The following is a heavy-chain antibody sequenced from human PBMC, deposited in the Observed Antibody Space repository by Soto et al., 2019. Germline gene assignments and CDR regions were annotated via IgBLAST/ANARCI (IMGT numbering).Heavy chain of an antibody. CDR1: GYTLTSYA. Sequence: ASVKVSCKASGYTLTSYARQWVRQAPGQRLEWMGWINAGNGNTKYSQKFQGRVTITRDTSASTAYMELSSLRSEDTAVYYCARDQGRRIQLWTDLGGFDYWGQGTLVTVSS. J-gene: IGHJ4*02. V-gene: IGHV1-3*01. CDR2: INAGNGNT. D-gene: IGHD5-18*01. CDR3: ARDQGRRIQLWTDLGGFDY.